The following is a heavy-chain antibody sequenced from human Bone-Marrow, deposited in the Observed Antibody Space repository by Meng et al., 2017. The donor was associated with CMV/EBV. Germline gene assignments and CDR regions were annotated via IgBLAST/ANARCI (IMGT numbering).Heavy chain of an antibody. J-gene: IGHJ6*02. CDR3: AKDRGAYYYDSSGYYYHYGMDV. CDR1: GFTFSSYG. D-gene: IGHD3-22*01. CDR2: IRYDGSNK. Sequence: GGSLRLSCAASGFTFSSYGMHWVRQAPGKGLEWVAFIRYDGSNKYYADSVKGRFTISRDNSKNTLYLQMNSLRAEDTAVYYCAKDRGAYYYDSSGYYYHYGMDVWGQGTTVTVSS. V-gene: IGHV3-30*02.